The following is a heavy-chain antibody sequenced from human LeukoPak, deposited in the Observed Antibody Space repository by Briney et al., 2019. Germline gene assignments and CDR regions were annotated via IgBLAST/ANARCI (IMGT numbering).Heavy chain of an antibody. CDR1: GGSISSSSYY. Sequence: SETLSLTCTVSGGSISSSSYYWGWIRQPPGKGLEWIGSIYCSGSTSYNPSLKSRVTISVDTSKNQFSLKLGSVTAADTSVYYXAXNXSDSXTSYFDYWGQGTLVTVSS. CDR3: AXNXSDSXTSYFDY. CDR2: IYCSGST. J-gene: IGHJ4*02. V-gene: IGHV4-39*01. D-gene: IGHD1-26*01.